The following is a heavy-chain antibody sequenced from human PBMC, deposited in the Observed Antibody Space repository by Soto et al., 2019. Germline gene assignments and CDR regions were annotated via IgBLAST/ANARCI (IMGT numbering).Heavy chain of an antibody. CDR3: ARSYASSAYFPNYYYGMDV. D-gene: IGHD3-22*01. CDR1: GGSISSGYYY. Sequence: SETLSLTCSVSGGSISSGYYYWSWIRQPPGKGLEWIGNIYYSGNTYYNPSLKSRLIISIDTSKNQFSLKVGSVTAADTAVYYCARSYASSAYFPNYYYGMDVWGQGTTVTVSS. J-gene: IGHJ6*02. V-gene: IGHV4-30-4*01. CDR2: IYYSGNT.